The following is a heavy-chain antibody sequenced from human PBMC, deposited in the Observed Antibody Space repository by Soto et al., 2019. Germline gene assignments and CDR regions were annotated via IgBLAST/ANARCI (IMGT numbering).Heavy chain of an antibody. CDR2: IWYNGSDK. D-gene: IGHD4-17*01. V-gene: IGHV3-33*06. Sequence: QVQLVESGGGVVPPGRSLRLSCAASGFTFSSYGMHWVRQAPGKGLEWVAVIWYNGSDKKYADSVKGRFTISRDNSEKTLYLQMNSLRAEDTAVYYCAKDYGDWTGLYYYGMDVWGQGTPVTVSS. J-gene: IGHJ6*02. CDR1: GFTFSSYG. CDR3: AKDYGDWTGLYYYGMDV.